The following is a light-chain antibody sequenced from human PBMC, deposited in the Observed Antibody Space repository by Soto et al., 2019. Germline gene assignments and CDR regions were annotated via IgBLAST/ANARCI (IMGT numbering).Light chain of an antibody. CDR2: DVS. CDR3: CSYAGSYTWV. J-gene: IGLJ1*01. Sequence: QSALTQPRSVSGSPGQSVTISCTGTSSDVGNYNFVSWYQQHPGKAPKLMIYDVSKRPSGVPDRFSGSKSGSTASLTISGLQAEDEAEFYCCSYAGSYTWVFGTGTKLTVL. CDR1: SSDVGNYNF. V-gene: IGLV2-11*01.